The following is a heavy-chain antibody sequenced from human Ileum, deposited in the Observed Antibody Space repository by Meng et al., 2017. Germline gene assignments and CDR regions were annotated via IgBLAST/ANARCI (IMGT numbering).Heavy chain of an antibody. Sequence: GGSLRLSCTASGFTFGDYAMSWVRQAPGKGLEWVGFIRSKADGGTTEYAASVKGRFTISRDDSKSIAYLQMNSLKTEDTAVYYGTRTQLRVSFMDVWGQGTTVTVSS. CDR3: TRTQLRVSFMDV. V-gene: IGHV3-49*04. CDR2: IRSKADGGTT. CDR1: GFTFGDYA. J-gene: IGHJ6*02. D-gene: IGHD3-3*01.